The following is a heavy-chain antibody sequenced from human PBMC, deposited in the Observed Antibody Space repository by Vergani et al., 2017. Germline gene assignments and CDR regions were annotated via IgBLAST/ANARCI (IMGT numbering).Heavy chain of an antibody. J-gene: IGHJ5*02. CDR3: ARDMIPAAYSWFDP. V-gene: IGHV4-61*01. CDR1: GGSVSSGSYY. Sequence: QVQLQESGPGLEKPSETLSLTCTVSGGSVSSGSYYWSWIRQPPGKGLEWIGYIYYSGSTNYNPSLKSRVTIPVDTSKNQFSLKLSPVTAADTAVYYCARDMIPAAYSWFDPWGQGTLVTVSS. D-gene: IGHD2-2*01. CDR2: IYYSGST.